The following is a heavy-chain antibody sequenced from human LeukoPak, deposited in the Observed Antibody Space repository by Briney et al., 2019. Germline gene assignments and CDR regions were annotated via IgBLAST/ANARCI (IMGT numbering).Heavy chain of an antibody. J-gene: IGHJ4*02. D-gene: IGHD4-17*01. CDR2: ISSGGSTI. CDR1: GFTFSSYA. CDR3: AGDYGDYLGLQF. Sequence: GGSLRLSCAASGFTFSSYAMSWIRQAPGKGLEWISYISSGGSTIYYADSVKGRFTISRDNAKNSLYLQINSLRAEDTAVYYCAGDYGDYLGLQFWGQGTLITVSS. V-gene: IGHV3-11*01.